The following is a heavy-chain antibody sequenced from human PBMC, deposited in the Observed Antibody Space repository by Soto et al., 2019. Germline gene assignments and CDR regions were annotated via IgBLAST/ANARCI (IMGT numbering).Heavy chain of an antibody. CDR2: IFSNDEK. CDR3: ARISVGLHPGRHWFDP. CDR1: GFSLSNARMG. Sequence: SGPTLGNPTETLTLTCTVSGFSLSNARMGVSWIRQPPGKALEWLAHIFSNDEKSYSTSLKSRLTISKDTSKSQVVLTMTNMDPVDTATYYCARISVGLHPGRHWFDPWGQGTLVTVSS. D-gene: IGHD4-4*01. V-gene: IGHV2-26*01. J-gene: IGHJ5*02.